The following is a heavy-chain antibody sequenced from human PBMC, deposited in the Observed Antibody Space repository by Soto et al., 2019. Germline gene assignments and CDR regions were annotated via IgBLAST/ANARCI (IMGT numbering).Heavy chain of an antibody. CDR3: AREYEYYYDSSGYPFDY. V-gene: IGHV1-69*01. D-gene: IGHD3-22*01. CDR2: IIPIFGTA. Sequence: GXSVKVSFKASGGPFISYAIIWVRQSPGQGLEWMGGIIPIFGTANYAQKFQGRVTITADESTSTAYMELSSLRSEDTAVYYCAREYEYYYDSSGYPFDYWGQGTLVTVSS. CDR1: GGPFISYA. J-gene: IGHJ4*02.